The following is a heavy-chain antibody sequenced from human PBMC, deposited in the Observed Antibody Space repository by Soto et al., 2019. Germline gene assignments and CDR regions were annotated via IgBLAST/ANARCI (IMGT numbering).Heavy chain of an antibody. CDR2: IYHSGST. Sequence: SETLSLTCTVSGGSLSSGDFYWSWIRQTPGKGLEWIGYIYHSGSTHYNPSLRGGFTMSVDTSKNQFSLNLFSVTAADTAVYYCARGLSVTVTTPSYYFDSWGQGTLVTVSS. CDR3: ARGLSVTVTTPSYYFDS. D-gene: IGHD4-17*01. CDR1: GGSLSSGDFY. J-gene: IGHJ4*02. V-gene: IGHV4-30-4*01.